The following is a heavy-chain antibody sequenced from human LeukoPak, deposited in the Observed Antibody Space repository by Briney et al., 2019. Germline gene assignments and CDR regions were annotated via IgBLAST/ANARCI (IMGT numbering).Heavy chain of an antibody. J-gene: IGHJ4*02. CDR3: AKDSTDSGYPFDY. Sequence: PGGSLRLSCAASGFIFNTYVMHWVRQAPGKGLEWVALISYDGSNKYYADSVKGRFTISRDNSKNTLYLQMNSLRAEDTAVFYCAKDSTDSGYPFDYWGQGTLVTVSS. CDR2: ISYDGSNK. CDR1: GFIFNTYV. D-gene: IGHD5-12*01. V-gene: IGHV3-30*18.